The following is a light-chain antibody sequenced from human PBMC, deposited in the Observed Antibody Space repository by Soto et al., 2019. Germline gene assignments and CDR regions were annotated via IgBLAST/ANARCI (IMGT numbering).Light chain of an antibody. CDR2: GNT. V-gene: IGLV1-40*01. J-gene: IGLJ1*01. Sequence: QSVLTQPPSASGAPGQRVTISCTGSSSNIGAGYDVHWYQQRPTTAPKLLIYGNTNRPSGVPDRFSGSKSGTSASLAITGLQAEDEADYYCQSYDSSLSHYVFGTGTKVTV. CDR1: SSNIGAGYD. CDR3: QSYDSSLSHYV.